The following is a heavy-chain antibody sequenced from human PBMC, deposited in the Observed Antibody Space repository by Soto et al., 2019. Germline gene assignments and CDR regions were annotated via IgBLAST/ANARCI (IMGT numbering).Heavy chain of an antibody. D-gene: IGHD3-22*01. Sequence: PSQTLSLTSAVYGGSFSGYYWNWIRQPPGKGLEWTGEINPSGSTNYNPSLKRRVSISVDTSKNQFSLKLSSVSGADTAVYYCARGPITMIVVASHSNWFDPWGQGTLVTVS. CDR3: ARGPITMIVVASHSNWFDP. V-gene: IGHV4-34*01. J-gene: IGHJ5*02. CDR2: INPSGST. CDR1: GGSFSGYY.